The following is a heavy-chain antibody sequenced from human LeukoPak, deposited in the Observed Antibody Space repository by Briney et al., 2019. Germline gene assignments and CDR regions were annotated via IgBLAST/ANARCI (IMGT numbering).Heavy chain of an antibody. CDR3: ATLLNSSSYVI. Sequence: GKSLKISCRGSGYKFTDYWIAWVRQMPGKGLEWMGVIYPDDSDTTYSPSFQGQVTMSVDKSITTAYLHWNTLRASDTAIYYCATLLNSSSYVIWGQGTMITVSS. D-gene: IGHD6-13*01. J-gene: IGHJ3*02. CDR1: GYKFTDYW. CDR2: IYPDDSDT. V-gene: IGHV5-51*01.